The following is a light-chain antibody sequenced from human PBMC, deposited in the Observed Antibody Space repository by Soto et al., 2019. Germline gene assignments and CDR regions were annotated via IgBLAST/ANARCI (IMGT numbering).Light chain of an antibody. CDR1: QSVLYSSNNKNY. CDR3: QQYYSTPLT. V-gene: IGKV4-1*01. Sequence: DIVMTQSPDSLAVSLGERATINCKSSQSVLYSSNNKNYLAWYQQKPGQPPKLLIYWASTRESGVPDRFSGSGSGTDVTLTISSLQAEDVAVYYCQQYYSTPLTFGPGNKVDIK. J-gene: IGKJ3*01. CDR2: WAS.